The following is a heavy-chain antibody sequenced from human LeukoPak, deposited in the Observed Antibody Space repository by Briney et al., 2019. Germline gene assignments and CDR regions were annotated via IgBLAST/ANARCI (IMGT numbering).Heavy chain of an antibody. CDR2: IYYSGST. CDR1: GGSISSYY. J-gene: IGHJ5*02. Sequence: SETLSLTCTVSGGSISSYYWSWIRQPPGKGLGWIGYIYYSGSTNYNPSLKGRVTISVDTSKNQFSLKLNSVTAADTAVYYCARHADPRDWFDPWGQGTLVTVSS. CDR3: ARHADPRDWFDP. V-gene: IGHV4-59*08.